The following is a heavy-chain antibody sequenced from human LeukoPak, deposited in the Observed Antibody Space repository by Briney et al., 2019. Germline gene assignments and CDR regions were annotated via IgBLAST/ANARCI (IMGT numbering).Heavy chain of an antibody. Sequence: GGSLRLSCAASGFAFSSYSMNWVRQAPGKGLEWVSYISSSSSTIYYADSVKGRFTISRDNAKNSLYLQMNSLRAEDTAVYYCAREDYYYYMDVWGKGTTVTVSS. CDR1: GFAFSSYS. CDR3: AREDYYYYMDV. CDR2: ISSSSSTI. J-gene: IGHJ6*03. V-gene: IGHV3-48*01.